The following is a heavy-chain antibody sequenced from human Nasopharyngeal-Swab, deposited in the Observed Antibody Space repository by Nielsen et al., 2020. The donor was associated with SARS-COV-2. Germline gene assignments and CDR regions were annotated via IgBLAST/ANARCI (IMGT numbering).Heavy chain of an antibody. CDR1: GGSFSGFY. J-gene: IGHJ4*02. D-gene: IGHD5-18*01. Sequence: SETLSLTCAVYGGSFSGFYWNWIRQPPGRGLEWIGEINHNERTNYNPSLKSRVSISVDTSRNQFSLKLRSMTAADTAVYYCARSGYSYGLPVGYFGHWGQGILVTVSS. CDR3: ARSGYSYGLPVGYFGH. V-gene: IGHV4-34*01. CDR2: INHNERT.